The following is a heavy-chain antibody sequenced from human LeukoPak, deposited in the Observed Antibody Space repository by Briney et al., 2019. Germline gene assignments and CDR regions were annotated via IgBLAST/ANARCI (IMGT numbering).Heavy chain of an antibody. J-gene: IGHJ3*02. D-gene: IGHD3-10*01. V-gene: IGHV4-39*07. Sequence: SETLSLTCTVSGGSISSSSYYWGWIRQPPGKGLEWIGSIYYSGSTYYNPSLKSRGTISVDTSKNQFSLKLSSVTAADTAVYYCAKDESITMVRGVTILGNNDAFDIWGQGTMVTVSS. CDR2: IYYSGST. CDR3: AKDESITMVRGVTILGNNDAFDI. CDR1: GGSISSSSYY.